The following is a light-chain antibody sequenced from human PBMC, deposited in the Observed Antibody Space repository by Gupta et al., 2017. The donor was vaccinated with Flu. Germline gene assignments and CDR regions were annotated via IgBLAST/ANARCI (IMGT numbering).Light chain of an antibody. CDR3: RQHNSSPVT. CDR2: TAS. CDR1: QGIRND. J-gene: IGKJ4*01. V-gene: IGKV1-17*01. Sequence: PSSLSASVGDRVTITCRASQGIRNDLGWLQQIPGKAPKRLIYTASRSKSGVPSRFSGSGSGTEFTLTISSLHPDDFATYYCRQHNSSPVTFGRGTKVEIK.